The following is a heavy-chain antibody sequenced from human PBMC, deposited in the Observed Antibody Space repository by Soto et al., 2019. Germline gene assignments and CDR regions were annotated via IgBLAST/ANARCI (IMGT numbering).Heavy chain of an antibody. CDR1: GGSISSGDYY. D-gene: IGHD3-22*01. CDR2: IYYSGST. Sequence: SETLSLTCTVSGGSISSGDYYWSWIRQPPGKGLEWIGYIYYSGSTYYNPSLKSRVTISVDTSKNQFSLKLSSVTAADTAVYYCARAFTPSDSSGYMYYFDYWGQGTLVTVSS. J-gene: IGHJ4*02. V-gene: IGHV4-30-4*01. CDR3: ARAFTPSDSSGYMYYFDY.